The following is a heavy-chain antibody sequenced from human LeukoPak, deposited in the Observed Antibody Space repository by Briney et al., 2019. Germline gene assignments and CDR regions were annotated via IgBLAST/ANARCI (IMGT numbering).Heavy chain of an antibody. CDR1: DGSISSGGYY. CDR2: LFNNGNT. V-gene: IGHV4-31*03. D-gene: IGHD3-10*01. J-gene: IGHJ4*02. CDR3: ARGSYYCSWSYDFDY. Sequence: SETLSLTCTVSDGSISSGGYYWSWLRPHPDKDLEWIGYLFNNGNTYDIPSLKRRITMSVDTSKRDFSLKLSSVPAADTAVYYCARGSYYCSWSYDFDYWGQGTLVTVSS.